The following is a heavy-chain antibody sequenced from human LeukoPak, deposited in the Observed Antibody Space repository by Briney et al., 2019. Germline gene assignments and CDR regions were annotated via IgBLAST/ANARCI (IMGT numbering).Heavy chain of an antibody. V-gene: IGHV4-4*07. CDR1: GGSIRIYY. Sequence: SEPLSLTCTVSGGSIRIYYGRGIRQPAGGGVEGIGRIYTSGSTNYNPSLKIRVTMSVDTSKNQFSLKLSSVTAADTAVYYCARDLAWGAMVYLGDYWGQGTLVTVSS. CDR3: ARDLAWGAMVYLGDY. J-gene: IGHJ4*02. CDR2: IYTSGST. D-gene: IGHD5-18*01.